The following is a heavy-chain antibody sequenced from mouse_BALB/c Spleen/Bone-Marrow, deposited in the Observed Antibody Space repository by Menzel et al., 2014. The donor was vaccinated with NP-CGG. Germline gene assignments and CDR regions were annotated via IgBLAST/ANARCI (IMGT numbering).Heavy chain of an antibody. D-gene: IGHD2-4*01. J-gene: IGHJ3*01. CDR1: GFTFSSYA. CDR2: INNGGST. V-gene: IGHV5-6-5*01. CDR3: ARERDYDWFAY. Sequence: EVNLVESGGGLVKPGGSLKLSCAAFGFTFSSYAMSWVRQTPEKRLEWVASINNGGSTYYPDSVKGRFTISRDNARNVLFLQMSSLRSEDTAMYYCARERDYDWFAYWGQGTLVTVSA.